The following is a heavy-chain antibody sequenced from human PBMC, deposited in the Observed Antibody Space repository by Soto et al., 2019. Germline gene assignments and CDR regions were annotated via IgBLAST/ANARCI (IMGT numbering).Heavy chain of an antibody. CDR3: ARDSLSGSYYLDY. J-gene: IGHJ4*02. Sequence: QVQLVESGGGVVQHGRSLRLSCAASGFTFSTYGMHWVRRAPGKGLEWVAGIWYDGSNKYYSDSVRGRFTISLDNYKNTLYLQMNSLRAEDTDVYYCARDSLSGSYYLDYWGQGTLVTVSS. CDR1: GFTFSTYG. D-gene: IGHD1-26*01. CDR2: IWYDGSNK. V-gene: IGHV3-33*04.